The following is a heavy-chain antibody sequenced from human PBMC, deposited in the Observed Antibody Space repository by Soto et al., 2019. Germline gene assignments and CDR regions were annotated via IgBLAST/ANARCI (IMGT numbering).Heavy chain of an antibody. D-gene: IGHD3-22*01. V-gene: IGHV3-73*01. CDR2: IGSRGETYAT. CDR3: AKKSSGNSYFYFDY. CDR1: GFTFGASA. J-gene: IGHJ4*02. Sequence: GGALRLSCAAAGFTFGASALQLVRPTSGKGLEWLGRIGSRGETYATTYAASVKGRFTISRDDSKKTAYLQMNSLRAEDTAVYYCAKKSSGNSYFYFDYWGQGALVTVSS.